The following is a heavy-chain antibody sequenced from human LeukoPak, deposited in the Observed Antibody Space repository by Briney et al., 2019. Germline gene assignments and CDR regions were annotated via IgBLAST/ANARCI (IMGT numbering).Heavy chain of an antibody. V-gene: IGHV3-30*03. CDR2: ISYDGSNK. J-gene: IGHJ4*02. Sequence: GGSLRLSCAASGFTFSSYSMNWVRQAPGKGLEWVAVISYDGSNKYYADSVKGRFTISRDNSKNTLYLQMNSLRAEDTAVYYCARSDSSGDPSFDYWGQGTLVTVSS. CDR3: ARSDSSGDPSFDY. CDR1: GFTFSSYS. D-gene: IGHD3-22*01.